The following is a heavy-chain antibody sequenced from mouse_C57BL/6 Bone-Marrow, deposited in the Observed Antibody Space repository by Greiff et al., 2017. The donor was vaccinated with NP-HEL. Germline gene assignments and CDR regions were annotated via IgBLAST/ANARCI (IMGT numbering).Heavy chain of an antibody. CDR3: ESEELQLAQAPAY. CDR1: GYAFSSSW. J-gene: IGHJ3*01. Sequence: VQLQESGPELVKPGASVKISCKASGYAFSSSWMNWVKQRPGKGLEWIGRIHPGDGDTNYNGKFKGKATLTADKSSSTAYMQLSSLTSEDSAVYVCESEELQLAQAPAYWGQGTLVTVSA. D-gene: IGHD3-2*02. CDR2: IHPGDGDT. V-gene: IGHV1-82*01.